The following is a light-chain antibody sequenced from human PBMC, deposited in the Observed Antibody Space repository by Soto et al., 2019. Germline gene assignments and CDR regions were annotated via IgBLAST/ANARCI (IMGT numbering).Light chain of an antibody. CDR2: EGS. CDR3: CSSATSSSYV. V-gene: IGLV2-23*01. J-gene: IGLJ1*01. CDR1: SSDVGGYNL. Sequence: QSALTQPASVSGSAGQSITISCSGTSSDVGGYNLVSWYQQHTGKAPKLLIYEGSHRPSGVSSRFSGSKSGNTASLTISGVHAADEDAYYCCSSATSSSYVFGTGTKVTVL.